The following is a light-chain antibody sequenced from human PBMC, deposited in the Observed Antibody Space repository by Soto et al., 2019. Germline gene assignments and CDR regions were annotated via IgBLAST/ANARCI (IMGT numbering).Light chain of an antibody. CDR2: EVS. Sequence: QSVLTQPASGSGSPGQSITISCSGTSSDIGAYDLVSWYQQHPGRAPKLMIYEVSNRPSGVSNRFSGSKSGNTASLTISGLQAEDEADYYCSSYTSSSTRVVFGGGT. J-gene: IGLJ2*01. V-gene: IGLV2-14*01. CDR1: SSDIGAYDL. CDR3: SSYTSSSTRVV.